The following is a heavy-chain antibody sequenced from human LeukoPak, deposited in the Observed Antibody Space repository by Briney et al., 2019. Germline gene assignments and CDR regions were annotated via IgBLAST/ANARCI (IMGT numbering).Heavy chain of an antibody. CDR1: GFTFSAYA. V-gene: IGHV3-23*01. CDR2: ISGSGGST. CDR3: ARATVVAELYGMDV. D-gene: IGHD2-21*01. J-gene: IGHJ6*02. Sequence: GGSLRLSCAASGFTFSAYAMSWVRQAPGKGLEWVSTISGSGGSTYYADSVKGRFTVSRDNSKNTLYLQMNSLRAEDTAVYYCARATVVAELYGMDVWGQGTTVTVSS.